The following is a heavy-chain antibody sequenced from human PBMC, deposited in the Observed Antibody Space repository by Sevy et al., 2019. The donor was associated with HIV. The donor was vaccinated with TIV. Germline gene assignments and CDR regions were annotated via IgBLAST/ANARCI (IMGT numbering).Heavy chain of an antibody. CDR3: ARENILVVYAPRPGWFDP. V-gene: IGHV1-69*13. Sequence: ASVKVSCKASGGTFSSYAISWVRQAPGQGLEWMGGIIPIFGTANYAQKFQGRVTITAGESTGTAYMELSSLRSEDTAVYYCARENILVVYAPRPGWFDPWGQGTLVTVSS. CDR2: IIPIFGTA. CDR1: GGTFSSYA. D-gene: IGHD2-8*02. J-gene: IGHJ5*02.